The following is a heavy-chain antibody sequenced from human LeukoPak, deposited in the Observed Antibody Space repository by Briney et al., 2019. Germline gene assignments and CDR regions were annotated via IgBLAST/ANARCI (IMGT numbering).Heavy chain of an antibody. CDR1: GFTFSSYG. V-gene: IGHV3-30*18. Sequence: GGSLRPSCAASGFTFSSYGMHWVRQAPGKGLEWVAVISYDGSNKYYADSVKGRFTISRDNSKNTLYLQMNSLRAEDTAVYYCAKIPLTTNTYNYFDYWGQGTLVTVSS. J-gene: IGHJ4*02. D-gene: IGHD4-17*01. CDR3: AKIPLTTNTYNYFDY. CDR2: ISYDGSNK.